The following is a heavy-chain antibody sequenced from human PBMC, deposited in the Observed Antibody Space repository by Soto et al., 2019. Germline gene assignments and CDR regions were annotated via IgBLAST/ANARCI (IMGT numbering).Heavy chain of an antibody. CDR1: GFTFRNFW. CDR2: IKDDGSEK. Sequence: GGSLRLSCAASGFTFRNFWMSWVRQAPGKGLEWVANIKDDGSEKYYVDSVKGRFTISRDNAKNSLYLQMNSLRAEDTAVYYCANVGGSWGQGTLVTVPS. CDR3: ANVGGS. D-gene: IGHD3-16*01. V-gene: IGHV3-7*01. J-gene: IGHJ5*02.